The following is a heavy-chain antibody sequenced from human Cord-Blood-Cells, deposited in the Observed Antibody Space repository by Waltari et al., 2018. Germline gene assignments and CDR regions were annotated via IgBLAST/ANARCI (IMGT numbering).Heavy chain of an antibody. J-gene: IGHJ6*02. Sequence: QVQLQQWGAGLLKPSETLSLTCAVYGGSFSGYYWSWIRQPPGKGLEWIGEINHSGSNNYNTFHKSRDTISVDTSKTQFARKLSSVTAADTAVYYCARKWVLALYGMDVWGQGTTVTVSS. CDR2: INHSGSN. D-gene: IGHD1-26*01. CDR1: GGSFSGYY. V-gene: IGHV4-34*01. CDR3: ARKWVLALYGMDV.